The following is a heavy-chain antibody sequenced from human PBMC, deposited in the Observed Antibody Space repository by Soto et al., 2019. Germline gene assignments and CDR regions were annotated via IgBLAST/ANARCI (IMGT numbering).Heavy chain of an antibody. CDR2: INPSGGAT. CDR1: GYTFRPYY. Sequence: VASMHVSCKASGYTFRPYYIHWDRQAPGQGLGWMGLINPSGGATSYSQRFQGRVTITKDSSTSTVYMELSSLGSEDTAVYYCGRAFDRSGLYWGQGTLVTVSS. J-gene: IGHJ4*02. D-gene: IGHD3-22*01. V-gene: IGHV1-46*01. CDR3: GRAFDRSGLY.